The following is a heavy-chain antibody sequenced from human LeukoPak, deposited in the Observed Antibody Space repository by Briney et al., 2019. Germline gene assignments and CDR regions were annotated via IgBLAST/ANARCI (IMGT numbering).Heavy chain of an antibody. CDR3: ARGHRNGEQLVWYYYGMDV. Sequence: SETLSLTCAVYGGSFSGYYWSWIRQPPGKGLEWIGEINHSGSTNYNPSLKSRVTISVDTPKNQFSLKLSSVTAADTTVYYCARGHRNGEQLVWYYYGMDVWGQGTTVTVSS. CDR1: GGSFSGYY. J-gene: IGHJ6*02. V-gene: IGHV4-34*01. D-gene: IGHD6-6*01. CDR2: INHSGST.